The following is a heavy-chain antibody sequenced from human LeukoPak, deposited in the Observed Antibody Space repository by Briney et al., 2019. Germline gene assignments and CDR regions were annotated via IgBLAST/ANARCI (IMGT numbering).Heavy chain of an antibody. J-gene: IGHJ4*02. CDR2: IYYSGST. D-gene: IGHD6-25*01. Sequence: SETLSLTCTVSGGSISSRNYYWGWIRQPPGKGLEWIASIYYSGSTYYNPPLQSRVTISVDTSRNQFSLKLSSVTAADTAVYSCAGHEYASGPDYWGQGTLVTVSS. V-gene: IGHV4-39*01. CDR1: GGSISSRNYY. CDR3: AGHEYASGPDY.